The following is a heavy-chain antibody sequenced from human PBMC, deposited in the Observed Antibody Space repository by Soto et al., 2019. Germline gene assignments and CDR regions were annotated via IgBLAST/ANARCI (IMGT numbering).Heavy chain of an antibody. CDR3: ARLGSAGPGGGMDV. CDR1: GFIFSSYG. CDR2: IWYDGNNK. Sequence: QVQLVESGGGVVQPGTSLRLSCAASGFIFSSYGMHWVRQAPGKGLEWVAVIWYDGNNKYYANSVKGRFTVSRDNSKNTLYVQMNSRRAEDTAVYYCARLGSAGPGGGMDVWGQGTTVTVSS. V-gene: IGHV3-33*01. J-gene: IGHJ6*02. D-gene: IGHD6-25*01.